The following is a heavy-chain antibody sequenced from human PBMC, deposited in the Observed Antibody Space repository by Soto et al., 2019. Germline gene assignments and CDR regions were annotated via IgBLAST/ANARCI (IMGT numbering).Heavy chain of an antibody. V-gene: IGHV3-33*01. J-gene: IGHJ5*02. D-gene: IGHD3-22*01. CDR3: AREFSYYYDSSGQEYNWFAH. CDR1: GFTFSSYG. CDR2: IWYDGSNK. Sequence: QVQLVESGGGVVQPGRSLRLSCAASGFTFSSYGMHWVRQAPGNGLEWVAVIWYDGSNKYYADSVKGRFTISRDNSMNTLYLQLNRLRAEDTAVYYCAREFSYYYDSSGQEYNWFAHWGQGTLVTVSS.